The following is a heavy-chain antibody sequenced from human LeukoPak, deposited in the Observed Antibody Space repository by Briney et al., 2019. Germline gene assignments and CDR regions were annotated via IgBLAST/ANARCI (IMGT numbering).Heavy chain of an antibody. CDR1: GFTFSNAW. V-gene: IGHV3-15*01. Sequence: PGGSLRLSCAASGFTFSNAWMSWVRQAPGKGLEWVCRIKSKTDGGTTDYAAPVKVRFTISRADSKNTLHLHMSSLKTEHTAVYYCTSVANWLLYLGGEGTLVTVSS. J-gene: IGHJ4*02. CDR3: TSVANWLLYL. D-gene: IGHD3-3*01. CDR2: IKSKTDGGTT.